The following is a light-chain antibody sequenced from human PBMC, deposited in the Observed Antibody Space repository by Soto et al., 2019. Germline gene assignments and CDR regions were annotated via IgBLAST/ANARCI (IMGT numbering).Light chain of an antibody. CDR1: QSISSW. CDR2: DAS. Sequence: GDRVTITCRASQSISSWLAWYQQKPGKAPKILIYDASSLESGVPSRFSGSGSGTEFTLTISSLQPDDFATYYCQQYNSYSATFGQGTKVEIK. V-gene: IGKV1-5*01. CDR3: QQYNSYSAT. J-gene: IGKJ1*01.